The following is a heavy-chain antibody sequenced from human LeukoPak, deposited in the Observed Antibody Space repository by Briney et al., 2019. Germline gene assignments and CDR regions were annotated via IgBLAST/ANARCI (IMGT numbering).Heavy chain of an antibody. V-gene: IGHV3-73*01. Sequence: GGSLRLSCAASGFTFSGSVMHWVRQASGKGLEWVGRIRSKANSYATAYAASVKGRFTISRDDSKNTAYLQMNSLKTEDTAVYYCTRRSNCSSTSCYVGWGQGTLVTVSS. J-gene: IGHJ4*02. D-gene: IGHD2-2*01. CDR3: TRRSNCSSTSCYVG. CDR2: IRSKANSYAT. CDR1: GFTFSGSV.